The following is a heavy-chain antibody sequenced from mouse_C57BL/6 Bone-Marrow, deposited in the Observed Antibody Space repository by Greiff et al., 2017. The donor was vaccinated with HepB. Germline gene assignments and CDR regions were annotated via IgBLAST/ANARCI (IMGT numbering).Heavy chain of an antibody. D-gene: IGHD1-1*02. CDR3: ARWGSPAWFAY. Sequence: EVQLQQSGAELVRPGASVKLSCTASGFNIKDDYMHWVKQRPEQGLEWIGRIDPANGNTKYAPKFQGKATITADTSSNTAYLQLSSLTSEDTAIYYCARWGSPAWFAYWGQGTLVTVSA. CDR2: IDPANGNT. CDR1: GFNIKDDY. V-gene: IGHV14-3*01. J-gene: IGHJ3*01.